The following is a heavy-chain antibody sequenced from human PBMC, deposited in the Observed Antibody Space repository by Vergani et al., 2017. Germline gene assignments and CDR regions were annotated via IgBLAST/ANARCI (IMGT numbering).Heavy chain of an antibody. CDR3: AGVEVGWSGDEYRGYMDV. J-gene: IGHJ6*03. V-gene: IGHV3-7*03. Sequence: EVQLVESGGGLVQPGGSLRLSCAASGFPFSSYWMSWVRQAPGKGLEWVANIKQDGSEKYYVDSVKGRFTISRDNAKNSLYLQMNSLRAEDTALYYCAGVEVGWSGDEYRGYMDVWGKGTTVTVSS. CDR1: GFPFSSYW. D-gene: IGHD5-12*01. CDR2: IKQDGSEK.